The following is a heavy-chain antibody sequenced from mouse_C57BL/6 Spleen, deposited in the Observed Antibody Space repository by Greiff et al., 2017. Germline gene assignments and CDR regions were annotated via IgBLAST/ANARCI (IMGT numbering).Heavy chain of an antibody. V-gene: IGHV1-18*01. CDR3: ARQLRLHGYYFDY. CDR1: GYTFTDYN. J-gene: IGHJ2*01. D-gene: IGHD3-2*02. CDR2: INPNNGGT. Sequence: EVQLQESGPELVKPGASVKIPCKASGYTFTDYNMDWVKQSHGKSLEWIGDINPNNGGTIYNQKFKGKATLTVDKSSSTAYMELRSLTSEDTAVYYCARQLRLHGYYFDYWGQGTTLTVSS.